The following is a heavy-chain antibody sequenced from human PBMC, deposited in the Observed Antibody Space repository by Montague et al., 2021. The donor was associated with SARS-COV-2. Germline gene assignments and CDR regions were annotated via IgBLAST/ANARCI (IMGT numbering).Heavy chain of an antibody. CDR3: ARVGPYGDPDYNFYYMDV. V-gene: IGHV4-59*01. CDR2: VYHNEDT. J-gene: IGHJ6*03. Sequence: SETRSLTCAVSGDSIRSYYWNWIRQPPGKGLEWVGFVYHNEDTKYNPSLKSRLTISVDTSKNQFSLKLSSVTAADTAVYYCARVGPYGDPDYNFYYMDVWGKGTTVTVSS. CDR1: GDSIRSYY. D-gene: IGHD4-17*01.